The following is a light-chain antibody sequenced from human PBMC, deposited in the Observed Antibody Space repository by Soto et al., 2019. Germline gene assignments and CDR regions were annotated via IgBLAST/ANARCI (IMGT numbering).Light chain of an antibody. CDR3: SAFTSSSTDV. CDR2: NVN. J-gene: IGLJ1*01. CDR1: SSDVGNYNY. V-gene: IGLV2-14*01. Sequence: SALTQSASVSGSPGQSITISCTGTSSDVGNYNYVSWYQQHPGEVPKLIIFNVNNRPSGVSNRFSGSKSGNTASLPISGLKAEDEADYYCSAFTSSSTDVCGTGAKVTGL.